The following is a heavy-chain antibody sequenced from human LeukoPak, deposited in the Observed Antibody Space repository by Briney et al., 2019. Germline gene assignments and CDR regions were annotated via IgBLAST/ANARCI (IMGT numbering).Heavy chain of an antibody. J-gene: IGHJ5*02. CDR3: ATVMFPRTRNWFDP. D-gene: IGHD3-10*02. Sequence: SETLSLTCTVSGGSISTSSSYWGWIRQPPGKGLEWIGSLYYSGSNYYNPFLKSRVAISADTSKNQFSLRLSSVTAADTAVYYCATVMFPRTRNWFDPWGQGTLVTVSS. CDR2: LYYSGSN. CDR1: GGSISTSSSY. V-gene: IGHV4-39*01.